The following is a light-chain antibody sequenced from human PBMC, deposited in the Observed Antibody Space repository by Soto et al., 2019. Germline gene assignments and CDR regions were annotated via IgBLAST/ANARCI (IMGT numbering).Light chain of an antibody. CDR2: KAS. V-gene: IGKV1-5*03. CDR3: QQYYIYAT. J-gene: IGKJ1*01. Sequence: DIQMTQSPSTLSASVGDRVTITCRASQSISSWLTWYQQKPGKAPKLLIYKASSLESGVPSKYSGSGSGTEFTLTISSLQHDDFATYYCQQYYIYATFGQGTRVEIK. CDR1: QSISSW.